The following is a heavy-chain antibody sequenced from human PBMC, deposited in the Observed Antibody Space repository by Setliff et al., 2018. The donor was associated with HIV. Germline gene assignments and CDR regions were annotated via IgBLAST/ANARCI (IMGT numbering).Heavy chain of an antibody. D-gene: IGHD6-13*01. CDR1: GGSISSPIYY. CDR3: AAAEGQGPWYFFDN. J-gene: IGHJ4*02. CDR2: IYYNGNT. V-gene: IGHV4-39*01. Sequence: PSETLSLTCTVSGGSISSPIYYWGWIRQAPGKGLEWIGNIYYNGNTNYKPSLERRLTISVDTSKNQFTLSLSSVTATDTALYFCAAAEGQGPWYFFDNWGQGTQVTVSS.